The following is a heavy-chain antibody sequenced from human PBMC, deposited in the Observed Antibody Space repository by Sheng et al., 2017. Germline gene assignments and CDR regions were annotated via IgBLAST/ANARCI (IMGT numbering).Heavy chain of an antibody. CDR1: GYSISSGYY. Sequence: QVQLQESGPGLVKPSETLSLTCAVSGYSISSGYYWGWIRQPPGKGLEWIGSIYHSGSTYYNPSLKSRVTISVDTSKNQFSLKLSSVTAADTAVYYCARLGAVQAGPQWLRFWDYWGQGNPGSPSPQ. J-gene: IGHJ4*02. V-gene: IGHV4-38-2*01. D-gene: IGHD5-12*01. CDR3: ARLGAVQAGPQWLRFWDY. CDR2: IYHSGST.